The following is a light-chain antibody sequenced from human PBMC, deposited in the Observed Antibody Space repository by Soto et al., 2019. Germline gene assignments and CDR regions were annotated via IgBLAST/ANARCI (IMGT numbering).Light chain of an antibody. CDR2: AAS. CDR1: QDISNY. V-gene: IGKV1-9*01. J-gene: IGKJ2*01. CDR3: QQYNSFSRT. Sequence: DIQLTQSPSFLSASLGDRVTITCRASQDISNYLVWYQQKPGKAPKPLIYAASTLQSGVPSRFSGSGSGTEFTLTISSLQPDDFATYYCQQYNSFSRTFGQGTKVDIK.